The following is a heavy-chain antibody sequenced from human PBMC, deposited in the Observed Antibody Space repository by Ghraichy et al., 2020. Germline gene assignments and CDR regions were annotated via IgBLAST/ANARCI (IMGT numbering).Heavy chain of an antibody. CDR1: GYTFTSYD. Sequence: ASVKVSCKASGYTFTSYDINWVRQATGQGLEWMGWMNPNSGNTGYAQKFQGRVTMTRNTSISTAYMELSSLRSEDTAVYYCARGPPGCSGGSCYSGGYYYYGMDVWGQGTTVTVSS. D-gene: IGHD2-15*01. CDR2: MNPNSGNT. V-gene: IGHV1-8*01. J-gene: IGHJ6*02. CDR3: ARGPPGCSGGSCYSGGYYYYGMDV.